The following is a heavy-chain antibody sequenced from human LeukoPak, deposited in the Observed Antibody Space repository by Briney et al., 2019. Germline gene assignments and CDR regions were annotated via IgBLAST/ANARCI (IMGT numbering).Heavy chain of an antibody. V-gene: IGHV3-30*18. CDR3: AKVGHRDAFDI. Sequence: PGGSLRLSCAASGFTFSSYGMHWVRQAPGKGLEWVAVISYDGSNKYYADSVKGRFTISRDNSKNTLYLQMNSLRAEDTAVYYCAKVGHRDAFDIWGQGTMVTVSS. CDR2: ISYDGSNK. J-gene: IGHJ3*02. CDR1: GFTFSSYG.